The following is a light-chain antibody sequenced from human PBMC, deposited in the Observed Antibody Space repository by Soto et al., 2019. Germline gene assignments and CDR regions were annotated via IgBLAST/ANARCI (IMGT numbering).Light chain of an antibody. Sequence: EIVLTQSPATLSLSPGERATLSCRASQSVSSYLAWYQQKPGQAPRLLIYDASNRATGIPARFSGSGSRTDFTLTISSLEPEDFAVYYSQQRSNWPPGFTFGPGTKVDIK. CDR2: DAS. V-gene: IGKV3-11*01. CDR1: QSVSSY. J-gene: IGKJ3*01. CDR3: QQRSNWPPGFT.